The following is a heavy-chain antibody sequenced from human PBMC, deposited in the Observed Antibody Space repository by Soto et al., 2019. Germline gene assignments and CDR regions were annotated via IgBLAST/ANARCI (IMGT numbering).Heavy chain of an antibody. V-gene: IGHV5-10-1*01. CDR1: GYSFTSYW. J-gene: IGHJ6*03. D-gene: IGHD6-13*01. CDR2: IDPSDSYT. Sequence: GESLKISCKGSGYSFTSYWISWVRQMPGKGLEWMGRIDPSDSYTNYSPSFQGHVTISADKSISTAYLQWSSLKASDTAMYYCARDRTGGSWYPYYMDVWGKGTTVTVSS. CDR3: ARDRTGGSWYPYYMDV.